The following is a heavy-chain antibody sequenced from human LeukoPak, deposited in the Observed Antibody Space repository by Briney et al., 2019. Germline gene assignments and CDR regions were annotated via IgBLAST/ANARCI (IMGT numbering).Heavy chain of an antibody. CDR3: AKKRGDLTVTGPFFDY. CDR2: IRYDGNNK. J-gene: IGHJ4*02. D-gene: IGHD6-19*01. Sequence: GGSLRLSCAASGFTFTSYGMHWVRQAPGKGLEWVAFIRYDGNNKNYADSVKGRFTISRDNSKNTLYLQMNSLRAEDTAVYYCAKKRGDLTVTGPFFDYWGQGTLVTVSS. CDR1: GFTFTSYG. V-gene: IGHV3-30*02.